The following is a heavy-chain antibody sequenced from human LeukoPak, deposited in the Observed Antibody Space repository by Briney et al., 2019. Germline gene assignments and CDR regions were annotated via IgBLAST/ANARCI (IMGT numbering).Heavy chain of an antibody. D-gene: IGHD5-18*01. CDR3: ARFGTAMVTGYYYYYYMDV. V-gene: IGHV1-8*01. Sequence: ASVKVSCKASGYTFTSYDINWVRQATGQGLEWMGWMNPNSGNTGYAQKFQGRVTVTRNTSISTAYMELSSLRSEDTAVYYCARFGTAMVTGYYYYYYMDVWGKGTTVTISS. CDR2: MNPNSGNT. J-gene: IGHJ6*03. CDR1: GYTFTSYD.